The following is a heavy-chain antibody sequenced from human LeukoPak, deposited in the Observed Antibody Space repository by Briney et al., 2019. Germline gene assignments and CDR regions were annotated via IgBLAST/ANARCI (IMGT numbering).Heavy chain of an antibody. CDR1: GDSNSHYY. CDR3: ATGEIRGPSDY. J-gene: IGHJ4*02. D-gene: IGHD3-16*01. CDR2: IFYSGST. Sequence: SETLSLTCTVSGDSNSHYYWSWLRQPPGKGLEWIGYIFYSGSTNFNPSLNGRVTISVDTSKNQFSLKLSSVTAADTAVYYCATGEIRGPSDYWDQGTLVTVSS. V-gene: IGHV4-59*03.